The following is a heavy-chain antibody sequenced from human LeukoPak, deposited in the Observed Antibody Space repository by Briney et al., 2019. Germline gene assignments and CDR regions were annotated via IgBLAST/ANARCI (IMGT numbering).Heavy chain of an antibody. J-gene: IGHJ4*02. CDR3: TKDRYCSSSSCPTDH. CDR2: ISGDGGRI. Sequence: GGSLRLSCAASGFAFDEYTMHWVRQAPGKGLEWVSLISGDGGRIYYADSVRGRFTIFRDNSKNSLFLRMNNLRIEDTALYYCTKDRYCSSSSCPTDHWGQGTLVTVSS. D-gene: IGHD2-2*01. CDR1: GFAFDEYT. V-gene: IGHV3-43*02.